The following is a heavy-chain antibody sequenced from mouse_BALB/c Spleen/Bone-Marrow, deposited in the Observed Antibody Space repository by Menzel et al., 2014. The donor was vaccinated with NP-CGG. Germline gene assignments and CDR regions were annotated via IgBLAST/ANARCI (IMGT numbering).Heavy chain of an antibody. Sequence: VQLQQSGPELVKPGASVKISCKTSGYTFTESTINWVKQSHGKSLEWIGGINPNNGATGYNQKFKGKATLTVDKSSSTAYLDLRSLTSDDSAVYYCARRDYGPAWFAYWGQGTLVTVSA. CDR2: INPNNGAT. CDR1: GYTFTEST. CDR3: ARRDYGPAWFAY. D-gene: IGHD1-1*01. V-gene: IGHV1-18*01. J-gene: IGHJ3*01.